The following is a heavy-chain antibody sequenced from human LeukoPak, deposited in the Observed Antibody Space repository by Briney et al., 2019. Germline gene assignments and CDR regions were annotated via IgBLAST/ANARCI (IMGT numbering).Heavy chain of an antibody. V-gene: IGHV3-53*01. CDR2: IYNDGST. D-gene: IGHD2/OR15-2a*01. CDR1: GFTFSSAA. J-gene: IGHJ3*02. CDR3: ARNILFAFDI. Sequence: GGSLRLSCAASGFTFSSAAMTWVRQAPGKGLEWVSIIYNDGSTYYADSMKGRFTISRDNSKNTLYLQVNSLRAEDTAMYYCARNILFAFDIWGQGTMVTVSS.